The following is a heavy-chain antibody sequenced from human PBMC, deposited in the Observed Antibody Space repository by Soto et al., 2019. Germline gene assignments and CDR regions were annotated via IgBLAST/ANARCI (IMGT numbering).Heavy chain of an antibody. Sequence: QVQLVQSGAEVKKPGSSVKVSCKASRGTFSSYAISWVRPAPGQGLEWMGGIIAIFGTANYAQKFQGRVTITADESTSTAYMELSSLRSEDTAVYYCARDPLRGSSWYGWGQGTLVTVSS. V-gene: IGHV1-69*12. J-gene: IGHJ4*02. CDR2: IIAIFGTA. D-gene: IGHD6-13*01. CDR1: RGTFSSYA. CDR3: ARDPLRGSSWYG.